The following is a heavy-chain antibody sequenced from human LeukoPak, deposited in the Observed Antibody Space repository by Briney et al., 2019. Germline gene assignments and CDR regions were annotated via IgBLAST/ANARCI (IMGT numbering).Heavy chain of an antibody. J-gene: IGHJ4*02. CDR2: MNPNSGNT. D-gene: IGHD3-10*01. V-gene: IGHV1-8*03. Sequence: ASVKVSCKSSGYTFTSYDINWVRQATGQGLEWMGWMNPNSGNTGYAQKFQGRVTITRNTSISTAYMEPSSLRSEDTAVYYCARGFYYYGSGSYYIDYWGQGTLVTVSS. CDR1: GYTFTSYD. CDR3: ARGFYYYGSGSYYIDY.